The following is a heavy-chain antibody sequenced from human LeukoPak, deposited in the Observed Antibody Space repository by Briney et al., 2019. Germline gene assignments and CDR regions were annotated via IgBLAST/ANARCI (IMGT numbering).Heavy chain of an antibody. CDR1: GFTFSSYS. V-gene: IGHV3-21*01. J-gene: IGHJ4*02. D-gene: IGHD5-12*01. Sequence: GGSLRLSSAASGFTFSSYSMNWVRQAPGKGLEWVSSISSSSSYIYYADSVKGRFTVSRDNAKNSLYLQMNSLRAEDTAVYYCARGRGYSGYDSFDYWGQGTLVTVSS. CDR3: ARGRGYSGYDSFDY. CDR2: ISSSSSYI.